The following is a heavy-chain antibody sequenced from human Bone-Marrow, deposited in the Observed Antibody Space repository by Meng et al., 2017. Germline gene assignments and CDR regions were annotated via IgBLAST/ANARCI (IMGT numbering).Heavy chain of an antibody. V-gene: IGHV4-34*01. Sequence: VRRQTCGAVLVNPPETLSLTCSVSGWSFSDYYWTWIRQPPGKGLEWIGEINHSGSTNYNPSLESRATISVDTSQNNLSLKLSSVTAADSAVYYCARGPTTMAHDFDYWGQGTLVTVSS. CDR3: ARGPTTMAHDFDY. CDR1: GWSFSDYY. J-gene: IGHJ4*02. D-gene: IGHD4-11*01. CDR2: INHSGST.